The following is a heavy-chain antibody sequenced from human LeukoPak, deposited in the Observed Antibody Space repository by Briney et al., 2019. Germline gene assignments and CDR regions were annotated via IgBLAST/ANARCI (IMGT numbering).Heavy chain of an antibody. D-gene: IGHD1-20*01. J-gene: IGHJ4*02. Sequence: SETLSLTRTVSGGSVSSGSYYWSWIRQPPGKGLEWIGYIYYSGSTNYNPSLKSRVTISVDTSKNQFSLKLSSVTAADTAVYYCASLYNWNGRGFDYWGQGTLVTVSS. CDR2: IYYSGST. V-gene: IGHV4-61*01. CDR1: GGSVSSGSYY. CDR3: ASLYNWNGRGFDY.